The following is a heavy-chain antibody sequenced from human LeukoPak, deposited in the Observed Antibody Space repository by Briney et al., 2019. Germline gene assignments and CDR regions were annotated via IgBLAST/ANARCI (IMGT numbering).Heavy chain of an antibody. CDR1: GGSISSNY. D-gene: IGHD3-3*01. CDR3: ASRSSIWSGYQDTLYYFDS. CDR2: IRDTGRP. Sequence: SETLSLTCTVSGGSISSNYWSWLRQPPGKGLEWIAYIRDTGRPNYNPSLRSRVTISVDTSKNQFSLNLSYVTAADTAVYYCASRSSIWSGYQDTLYYFDSWGQGTLVTVSS. V-gene: IGHV4-59*01. J-gene: IGHJ4*02.